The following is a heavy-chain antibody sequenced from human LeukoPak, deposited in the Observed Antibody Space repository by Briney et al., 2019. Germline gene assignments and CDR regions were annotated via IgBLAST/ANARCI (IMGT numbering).Heavy chain of an antibody. J-gene: IGHJ4*02. D-gene: IGHD6-13*01. Sequence: SETLSLTCTISGDSINSYHWSWLRQPPGSKLEWIGYFYYSGVTNYNPSLKSRVTMSLDTSKEQFSLKLNSVTAADTAVYYCARVGSTVAAGTPDYWGQGTLVTVSS. V-gene: IGHV4-59*01. CDR1: GDSINSYH. CDR3: ARVGSTVAAGTPDY. CDR2: FYYSGVT.